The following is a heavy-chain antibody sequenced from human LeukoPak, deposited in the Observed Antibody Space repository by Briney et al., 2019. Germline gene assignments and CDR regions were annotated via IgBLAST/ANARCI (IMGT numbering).Heavy chain of an antibody. CDR1: GFTFSTFD. CDR2: ISSSGSSI. D-gene: IGHD2/OR15-2a*01. V-gene: IGHV3-48*03. J-gene: IGHJ4*02. CDR3: ARDVLQRH. Sequence: GGSLRLSCAASGFTFSTFDINWVRQAPGKGLEWVSYISSSGSSIYYADSVKGRFTISRDNAKNSLFLQMDSLGAEDTAVYYCARDVLQRHWGQGTLVTVSS.